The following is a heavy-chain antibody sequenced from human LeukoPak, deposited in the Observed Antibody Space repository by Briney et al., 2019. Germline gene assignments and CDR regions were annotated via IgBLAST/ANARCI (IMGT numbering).Heavy chain of an antibody. Sequence: PSETLSLTCTVSGGSISSSSYYWGWIRQPPGKGLAWIGSIYYSGSTYYHPSLKSRVTISVDTSKNQFSLKLSSVTAADTAVYYCARASNWFDPWGQGTLVTVSS. CDR3: ARASNWFDP. J-gene: IGHJ5*02. CDR2: IYYSGST. V-gene: IGHV4-39*01. CDR1: GGSISSSSYY.